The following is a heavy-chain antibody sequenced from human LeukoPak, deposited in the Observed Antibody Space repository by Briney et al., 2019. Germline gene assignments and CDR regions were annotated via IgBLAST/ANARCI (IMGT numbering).Heavy chain of an antibody. Sequence: GGSLGLSCAASGFTVSSDYMTWVRQAPGKGLEWVSVIYSGGSTYYADSVKGRFTISRDNSKNTLYLQMNNLRVEDTAVYYCARYHTALNYWGQGTLVTASS. V-gene: IGHV3-53*01. CDR1: GFTVSSDY. J-gene: IGHJ4*02. D-gene: IGHD5-18*01. CDR2: IYSGGST. CDR3: ARYHTALNY.